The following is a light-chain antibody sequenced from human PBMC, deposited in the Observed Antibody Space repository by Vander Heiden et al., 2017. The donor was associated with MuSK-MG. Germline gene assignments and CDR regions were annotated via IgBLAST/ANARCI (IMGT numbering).Light chain of an antibody. CDR1: QDINNY. Sequence: DIQMTQSPSSLSASVGDRVTITCQASQDINNYLNWYQQKPGKAPKVLIYDESNLESGVPSRFSGRGSGTHFTLTISSLQPEDIGTYYCQQDDNLPLTFGGGTKVEI. V-gene: IGKV1-33*01. CDR3: QQDDNLPLT. J-gene: IGKJ4*01. CDR2: DES.